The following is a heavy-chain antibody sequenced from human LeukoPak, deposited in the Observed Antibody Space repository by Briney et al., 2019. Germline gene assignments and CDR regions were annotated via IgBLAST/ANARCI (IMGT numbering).Heavy chain of an antibody. CDR2: ISRNSGSI. V-gene: IGHV3-9*01. Sequence: GRSLRLSCAASGFTFDDYAMHWVRQAPGKGLEWVSGISRNSGSIGYADSVKGRFTISRDNAKNSLYLQMNSLRAEDTALYYCAKAQSLGELSLHFDYWGQGTLVTVSS. CDR3: AKAQSLGELSLHFDY. J-gene: IGHJ4*02. D-gene: IGHD3-16*02. CDR1: GFTFDDYA.